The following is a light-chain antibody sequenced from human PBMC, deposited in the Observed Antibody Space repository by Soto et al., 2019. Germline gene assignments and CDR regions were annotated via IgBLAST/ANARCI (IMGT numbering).Light chain of an antibody. CDR2: GAS. V-gene: IGKV3-20*01. CDR1: QSVSSSY. Sequence: EIVLTQSPGTLSLSPGARATLSCRASQSVSSSYLAWYQQKPGQAPRLLIYGASSRATGIPDRFSGSGSGTDFTLTISRLEPEDFAAYYCQQYGSSLSWTFGQGTKVDIK. CDR3: QQYGSSLSWT. J-gene: IGKJ1*01.